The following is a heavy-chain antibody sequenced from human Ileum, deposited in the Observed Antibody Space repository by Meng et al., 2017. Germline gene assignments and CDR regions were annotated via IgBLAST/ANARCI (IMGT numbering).Heavy chain of an antibody. CDR2: INHSGST. J-gene: IGHJ4*02. CDR1: GGSFSGYY. D-gene: IGHD1-26*01. CDR3: TRATVWYSGGY. V-gene: IGHV4-34*01. Sequence: GSLRLSCAVYGGSFSGYYWSWIRQPPGKGPEWIGEINHSGSTNYNPSLKSRVTISVDTSKNQFSLKLNSVSVADTAVYYCTRATVWYSGGYWGQGTLVTVAS.